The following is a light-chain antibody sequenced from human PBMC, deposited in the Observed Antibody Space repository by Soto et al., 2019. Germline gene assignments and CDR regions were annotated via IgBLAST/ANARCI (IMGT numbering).Light chain of an antibody. Sequence: DIQITQSPSSLSASVVNRVTITCRASQSISTYLNWYQKKPGKAPNLLIYDASRLQSGVPSRFSGSGSGPDFTLTISSLQPEDFATYYCQQANSFPITFGQGTRLEIK. J-gene: IGKJ5*01. CDR3: QQANSFPIT. CDR1: QSISTY. CDR2: DAS. V-gene: IGKV1-39*01.